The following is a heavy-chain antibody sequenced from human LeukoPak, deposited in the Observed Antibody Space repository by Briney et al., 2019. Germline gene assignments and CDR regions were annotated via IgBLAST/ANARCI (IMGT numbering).Heavy chain of an antibody. CDR1: GFTFSSYA. CDR3: AGSPRVTVTGHWFDP. J-gene: IGHJ5*02. CDR2: ISYDGNNK. V-gene: IGHV3-30*04. D-gene: IGHD4-17*01. Sequence: GGSLRLSCAASGFTFSSYAMHWVRQAPGKGLEWVAVISYDGNNKYYADSVKGRFTISRDNSKNTLYLQMNSLRAEDTAVYYCAGSPRVTVTGHWFDPWGQGTLVTVSS.